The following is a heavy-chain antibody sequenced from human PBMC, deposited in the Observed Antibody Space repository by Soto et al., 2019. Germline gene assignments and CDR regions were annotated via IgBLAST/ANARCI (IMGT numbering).Heavy chain of an antibody. CDR1: GFTVSTNF. CDR2: IYSGGTT. D-gene: IGHD2-8*01. CDR3: ARGGTSGSFDY. Sequence: EVLLVESGGGLTQPGGSLRLSCAASGFTVSTNFMVWVRQSPGKGLEWVSVIYSGGTTYYADFVKGRFTISRDNSKNTLDLEINSLKAEDTAVYYCARGGTSGSFDYWGQGTLVTVSS. J-gene: IGHJ4*02. V-gene: IGHV3-53*01.